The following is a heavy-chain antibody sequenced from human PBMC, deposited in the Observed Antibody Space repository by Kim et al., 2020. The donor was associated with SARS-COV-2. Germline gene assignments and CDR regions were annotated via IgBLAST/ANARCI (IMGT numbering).Heavy chain of an antibody. V-gene: IGHV4-59*13. Sequence: SETLSLTCTVSGGSISSYYWSWIRQPPGKGLEWIGYIYYSGSTNYNPSLKSRVTISVDTSKNQFSLKLSSVTAADTAVYYCARGVPYGDSYYYYYYGMDVWGQGTTVTVSS. CDR2: IYYSGST. CDR3: ARGVPYGDSYYYYYYGMDV. CDR1: GGSISSYY. J-gene: IGHJ6*02. D-gene: IGHD4-17*01.